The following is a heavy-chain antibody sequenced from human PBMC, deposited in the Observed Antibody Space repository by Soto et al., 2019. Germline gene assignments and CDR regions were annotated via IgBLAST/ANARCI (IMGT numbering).Heavy chain of an antibody. CDR2: IYHSGNT. J-gene: IGHJ4*02. V-gene: IGHV4-4*02. Sequence: QVQLQESGPGLVKPSGTLSLTCALSGASIITDNWWSWVRQPPGKEMEWIGEIYHSGNTTFNPSVKSRVTISVDTSKNQFSLPVRSVTAADTAIYYCARASASSKLRGVVINWGQGTLVTVSS. CDR3: ARASASSKLRGVVIN. CDR1: GASIITDNW. D-gene: IGHD3-10*01.